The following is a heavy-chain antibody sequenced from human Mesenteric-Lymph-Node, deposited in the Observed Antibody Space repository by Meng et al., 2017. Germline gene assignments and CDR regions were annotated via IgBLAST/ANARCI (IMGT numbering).Heavy chain of an antibody. CDR2: ISSSSTI. D-gene: IGHD6-19*01. Sequence: GESLKISCAASGFTFSDYYMNWVRQAPGKGLEWVSSISSSSTIYYADSVKGRFTISRDNAKNSLYLQMNSLRAEDTALYYCAKGAGYSSGWYIGFVYFDYWGQGTLVTVSS. V-gene: IGHV3-69-1*01. CDR1: GFTFSDYY. CDR3: AKGAGYSSGWYIGFVYFDY. J-gene: IGHJ4*02.